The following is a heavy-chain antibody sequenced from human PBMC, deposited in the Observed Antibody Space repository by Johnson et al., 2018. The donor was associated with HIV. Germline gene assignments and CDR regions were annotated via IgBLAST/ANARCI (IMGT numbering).Heavy chain of an antibody. CDR2: ISGSGRTR. J-gene: IGHJ3*01. CDR1: GISFSDYY. CDR3: AAGGAFDL. Sequence: QVQLVESGGTLVNPGGSLRLSCAASGISFSDYYMSWVRKAPGKGLECISCISGSGRTRYYADSVKGRFTISRDNAKNSLYLQMNSLRAEDTARYYCAAGGAFDLWGQGTMVMVSS. D-gene: IGHD3-10*01. V-gene: IGHV3-11*04.